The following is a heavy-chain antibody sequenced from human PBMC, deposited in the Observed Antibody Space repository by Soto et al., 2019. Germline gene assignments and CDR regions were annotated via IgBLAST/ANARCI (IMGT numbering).Heavy chain of an antibody. Sequence: QVQLVESGGGVVQPGRSLRLSCAASGFTFSSYGMHWVRQAPGKGLEWVAVISYDGSNKYYADSVKGRFTISRDNSKNTLYLQMNSLRAEDTAVYYCAKDQARKIVVVVGATPDYWGQGTLVTVSS. J-gene: IGHJ4*02. D-gene: IGHD2-15*01. CDR3: AKDQARKIVVVVGATPDY. CDR1: GFTFSSYG. CDR2: ISYDGSNK. V-gene: IGHV3-30*18.